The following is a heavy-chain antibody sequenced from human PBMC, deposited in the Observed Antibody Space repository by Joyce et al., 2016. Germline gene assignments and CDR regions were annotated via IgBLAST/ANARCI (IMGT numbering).Heavy chain of an antibody. D-gene: IGHD3-16*01. V-gene: IGHV3-30-3*02. J-gene: IGHJ4*02. CDR1: GFPVSNFA. CDR2: MSDDEDNK. Sequence: QVQLVESGGGVVQPGRYLRLSCAASGFPVSNFAMHWFRQAPGKGLEGVEVMSDDEDNKSYADSVKGRFTISRDNSKNTLYLQMDSLRLEYTGLYYGASGRPITCGGRTHPFDYWRQGSLVTVSS. CDR3: ASGRPITCGGRTHPFDY.